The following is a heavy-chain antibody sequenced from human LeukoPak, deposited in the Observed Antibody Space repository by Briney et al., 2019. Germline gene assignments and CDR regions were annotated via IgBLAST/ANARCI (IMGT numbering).Heavy chain of an antibody. CDR1: GGSFRAYY. J-gene: IGHJ4*02. CDR2: INHSGST. V-gene: IGHV4-34*01. Sequence: SETLSLTSADYGGSFRAYYWSWLRQPPGKGLEWIGEINHSGSTNYNPSLKSRVTISVDTSKNQFSLKLSSLTAADTAVYYCASRSTRVLGIIRAYPNYWGQGTLVTVSS. D-gene: IGHD3-10*01. CDR3: ASRSTRVLGIIRAYPNY.